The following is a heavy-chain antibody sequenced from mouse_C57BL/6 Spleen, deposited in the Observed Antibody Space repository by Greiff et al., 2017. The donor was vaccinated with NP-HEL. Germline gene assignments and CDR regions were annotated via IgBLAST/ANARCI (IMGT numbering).Heavy chain of an antibody. D-gene: IGHD2-5*01. CDR2: IYPGDGDT. J-gene: IGHJ1*03. CDR3: ARVTYYSNYVDWYFDV. Sequence: VQLQQSGPELVKPGASVKISCKASGYAFSSSWMNWVKQRPGKGLEWIGRIYPGDGDTNYNGKFKGKATLTADKSSSTAYMQLSSLTSEDSAVYFCARVTYYSNYVDWYFDVWGTGTTVTVSS. V-gene: IGHV1-82*01. CDR1: GYAFSSSW.